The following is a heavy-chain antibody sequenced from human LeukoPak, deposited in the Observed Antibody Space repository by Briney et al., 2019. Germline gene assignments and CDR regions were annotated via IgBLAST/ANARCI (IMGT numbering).Heavy chain of an antibody. CDR2: ISPYNGNT. V-gene: IGHV1-18*04. J-gene: IGHJ4*02. CDR3: ARREYGDYSFDN. CDR1: GYTFSAYY. Sequence: GASVKVSCKASGYTFSAYYMHWVRQAPGQGPEWMGWISPYNGNTNYVQKLQGRVTMTTDTSTRTAYMELRSLRSDDTAVYYCARREYGDYSFDNWGQGTLVTVSS. D-gene: IGHD4-17*01.